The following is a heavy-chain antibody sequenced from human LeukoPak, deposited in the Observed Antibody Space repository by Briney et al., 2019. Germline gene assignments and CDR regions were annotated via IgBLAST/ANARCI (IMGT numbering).Heavy chain of an antibody. CDR3: ASWGIYSGYDRGYYFDY. J-gene: IGHJ4*02. Sequence: QSGRSLRLSCAASGFTFSIHAMSWVRQAPGKGLEWVSAFSGSGGSTYYADSVKGRFTISRDNSKNTLNLQMNSLRAEDTAVYYCASWGIYSGYDRGYYFDYWGQGTLVTVSS. CDR1: GFTFSIHA. D-gene: IGHD5-12*01. V-gene: IGHV3-23*01. CDR2: FSGSGGST.